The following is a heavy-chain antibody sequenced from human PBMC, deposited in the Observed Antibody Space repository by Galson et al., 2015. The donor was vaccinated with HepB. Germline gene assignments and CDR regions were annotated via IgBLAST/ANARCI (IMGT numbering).Heavy chain of an antibody. J-gene: IGHJ4*02. CDR2: IIPNFDTA. V-gene: IGHV1-69*13. D-gene: IGHD6-19*01. CDR3: ACPRGSDWEYFDY. Sequence: VKVSCKASGNTFSGFSIAWVRQAPGQGLEWMGGIIPNFDTANYAQKFKGRSAITVDESARTAYLELRSLTSEDTATYYCACPRGSDWEYFDYWGQGTLVTVSS. CDR1: GNTFSGFS.